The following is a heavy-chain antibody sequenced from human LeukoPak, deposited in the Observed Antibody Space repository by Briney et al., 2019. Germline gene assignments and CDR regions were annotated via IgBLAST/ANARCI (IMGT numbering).Heavy chain of an antibody. D-gene: IGHD3-10*01. V-gene: IGHV3-30*18. CDR3: AKSYYYHSGSFDY. CDR2: FSSDGRST. J-gene: IGHJ4*02. CDR1: GFTFTNYG. Sequence: PGGSLRLSCAASGFTFTNYGMHWVRQAPGKGLEWVAVFSSDGRSTFYAENVQGRFTLSRDNSKNTLSLQMNSLRAEDTAVYYCAKSYYYHSGSFDYWGQGTLVTVSS.